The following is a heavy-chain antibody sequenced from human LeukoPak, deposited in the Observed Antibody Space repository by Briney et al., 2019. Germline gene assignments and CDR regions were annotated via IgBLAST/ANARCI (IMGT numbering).Heavy chain of an antibody. J-gene: IGHJ4*02. V-gene: IGHV3-7*01. CDR2: IKQDGSEK. CDR3: AAQDYIAAARDY. Sequence: PGGSLRLSCAASGFTFSSYWMSWVRQAPGKGLEWVANIKQDGSEKYYVDTVKGRFTISRDNAKNSLYLQMNSLRAEDTAVYYCAAQDYIAAARDYWGQGTLVTVSS. D-gene: IGHD6-13*01. CDR1: GFTFSSYW.